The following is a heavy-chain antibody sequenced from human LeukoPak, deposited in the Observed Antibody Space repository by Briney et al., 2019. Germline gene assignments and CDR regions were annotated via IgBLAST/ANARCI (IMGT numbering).Heavy chain of an antibody. CDR3: GKDRPNYYDSSGHYYRRNGDY. CDR2: ISSSGSTI. D-gene: IGHD3-22*01. CDR1: GFTFSSYE. Sequence: GGSLRLSCAASGFTFSSYEMNWVRQAPGKGLEWVSYISSSGSTIYYADSVKGRFTISRDNAKNSLYLQMNGLRAGDTAVYYCGKDRPNYYDSSGHYYRRNGDYWGQGTQVTVSS. J-gene: IGHJ4*02. V-gene: IGHV3-48*03.